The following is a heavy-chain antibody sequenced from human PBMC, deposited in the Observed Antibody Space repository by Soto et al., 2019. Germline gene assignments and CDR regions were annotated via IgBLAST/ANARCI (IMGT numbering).Heavy chain of an antibody. Sequence: QGQLQESGPGLVKPSGTLSLTCAVSGVSSSSSNWWSWVRQPPGTGLEWIGEIYDSGSTNYNPSLKSRVTISVDKSKNQFSLKLSSVTAEDKAVYYCARDLPYSSSLYGMDVWGQGTTVTVSS. D-gene: IGHD6-13*01. J-gene: IGHJ6*02. CDR2: IYDSGST. V-gene: IGHV4-4*02. CDR3: ARDLPYSSSLYGMDV. CDR1: GVSSSSSNW.